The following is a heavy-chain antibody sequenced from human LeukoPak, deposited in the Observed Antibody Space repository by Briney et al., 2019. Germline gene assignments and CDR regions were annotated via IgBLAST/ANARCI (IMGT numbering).Heavy chain of an antibody. J-gene: IGHJ4*02. CDR2: ISSSGSTI. V-gene: IGHV3-48*04. Sequence: GGSLRLSCAASGFTFSSYGMHWVRQAPGKGLEWVSYISSSGSTIYYADSVKGRFTISRDNAKNSLYLQMNSLRAEDTAVYYCALRSYYFDYWGQGTLVTVSS. CDR1: GFTFSSYG. CDR3: ALRSYYFDY.